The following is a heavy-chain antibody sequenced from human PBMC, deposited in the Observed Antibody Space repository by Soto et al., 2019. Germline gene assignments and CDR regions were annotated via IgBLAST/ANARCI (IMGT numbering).Heavy chain of an antibody. V-gene: IGHV1-69*06. CDR3: ARIETLPYHKTRGTDLDF. D-gene: IGHD4-17*01. CDR2: IIPVFNAA. Sequence: QVQLVQSGAEVKKPGSSVRVSCKVSGGTFGSHTFTWVRQAPGQGLEWMGEIIPVFNAANYAQRFQDRVTITEDRSATTVYLELSRLTSADTATYYCARIETLPYHKTRGTDLDFWGQGTLVIVSS. CDR1: GGTFGSHT. J-gene: IGHJ4*02.